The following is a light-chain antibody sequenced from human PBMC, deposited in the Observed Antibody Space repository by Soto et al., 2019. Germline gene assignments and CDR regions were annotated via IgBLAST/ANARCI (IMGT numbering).Light chain of an antibody. J-gene: IGKJ1*01. CDR3: QHYNSYSEA. V-gene: IGKV1-5*03. CDR1: QTISSW. Sequence: DIQMTQSPSTLSGSVGDRVTITCRASQTISSWLAWYQQKPEKAPKLLVYKASTLKSGVPSEFSGSGSGTEFTLTISSLQPDDFATYYCQHYNSYSEAFGQGTKVDLK. CDR2: KAS.